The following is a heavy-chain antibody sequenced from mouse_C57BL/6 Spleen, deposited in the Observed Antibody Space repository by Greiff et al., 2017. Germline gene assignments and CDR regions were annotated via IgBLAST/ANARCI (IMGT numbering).Heavy chain of an antibody. D-gene: IGHD1-1*01. CDR3: ALTTVVAKDYAKGN. CDR1: GYTFTSYW. Sequence: VQLQQPGAELVKPGASVKLSCKASGYTFTSYWMHWVKQRPGKGLEWIGMIHPNSGSTNYNEKFKGKVTLTVDKSSSLAYMQLSILTSEDSAVYYCALTTVVAKDYAKGNKGQGASVT. J-gene: IGHJ4*01. CDR2: IHPNSGST. V-gene: IGHV1-64*01.